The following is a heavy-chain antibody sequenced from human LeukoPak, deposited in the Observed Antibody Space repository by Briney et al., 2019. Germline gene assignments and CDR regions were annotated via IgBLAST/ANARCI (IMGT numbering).Heavy chain of an antibody. CDR2: ISGSGGST. CDR3: AKEAELGPDFWSGYYEVGGPTPRGEFDY. V-gene: IGHV3-23*01. CDR1: GFTFSSYA. Sequence: GGSLRLSCAASGFTFSSYAMSWVRQAPGKGLEWVSAISGSGGSTYYADSVKGRFTISRDNSKNTLYLQMNSLRAEDTAVYYCAKEAELGPDFWSGYYEVGGPTPRGEFDYWGQGTLVTVSS. J-gene: IGHJ4*02. D-gene: IGHD3-3*01.